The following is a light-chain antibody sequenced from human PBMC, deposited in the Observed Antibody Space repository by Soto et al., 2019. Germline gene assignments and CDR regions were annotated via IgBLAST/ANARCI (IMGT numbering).Light chain of an antibody. V-gene: IGLV2-14*01. CDR1: SSDVGGYNY. J-gene: IGLJ2*01. Sequence: QSALTQPASVSGSPGQSITISCTGTSSDVGGYNYVSWYQQYPGKAPKLMIYEVSYRPSGVSNRFSGSKSGNTASLTISGLQAEDEADYYCSSYTSSSTLEVFGGGTKVTVL. CDR2: EVS. CDR3: SSYTSSSTLEV.